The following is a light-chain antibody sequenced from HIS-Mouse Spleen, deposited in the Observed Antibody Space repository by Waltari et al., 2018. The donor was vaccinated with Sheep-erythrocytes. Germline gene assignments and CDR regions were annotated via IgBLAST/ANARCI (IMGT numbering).Light chain of an antibody. J-gene: IGLJ1*01. V-gene: IGLV2-11*01. CDR1: SSDVGGYTY. Sequence: QSALTQPRSVSGSPGQSVTISCTGTSSDVGGYTYVSWYQQHPGKAPKLMIYDVSKRPAGVPERFAGSKAGNTAALTISGLQAEDEADYYCCSYAGSYNHVFATGTKVTVL. CDR3: CSYAGSYNHV. CDR2: DVS.